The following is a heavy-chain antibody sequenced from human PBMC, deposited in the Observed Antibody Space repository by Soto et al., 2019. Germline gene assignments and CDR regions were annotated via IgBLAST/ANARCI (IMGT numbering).Heavy chain of an antibody. J-gene: IGHJ4*02. CDR2: ISYDGSNR. CDR3: AKGGRIPTSSVDY. CDR1: GFTFSYYG. Sequence: PGGSLRLSCAASGFTFSYYGLHWVRHAPGKGLEWVAGISYDGSNRYYGDSVKGRFSISRDNPNNTLHLQMNSLRDEDTAVYYCAKGGRIPTSSVDYWGQGTLVTVSS. D-gene: IGHD2-2*01. V-gene: IGHV3-30*18.